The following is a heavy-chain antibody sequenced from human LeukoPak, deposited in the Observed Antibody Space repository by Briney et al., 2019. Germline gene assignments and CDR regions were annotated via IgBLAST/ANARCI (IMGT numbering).Heavy chain of an antibody. CDR3: ARRSGIAVAGAFDY. CDR1: GFTFSRHG. J-gene: IGHJ4*02. D-gene: IGHD6-19*01. Sequence: GGTLRLSCVASGFTFSRHGMNWVRQAPGKGLEWVSGISPSGDIKYYVDSVKGRFTISRDNSKNTLYLQMNSLRAEDTAVYYCARRSGIAVAGAFDYWGQGTLVTVSS. V-gene: IGHV3-23*01. CDR2: ISPSGDIK.